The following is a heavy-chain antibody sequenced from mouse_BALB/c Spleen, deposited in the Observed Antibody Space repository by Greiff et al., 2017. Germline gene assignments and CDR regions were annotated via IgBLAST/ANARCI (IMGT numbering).Heavy chain of an antibody. V-gene: IGHV14-1*02. J-gene: IGHJ3*01. CDR2: IDPENGNT. CDR3: ASSYDAGFAY. D-gene: IGHD2-12*01. Sequence: VQLKQSGAELVRPGALVKLSCKASGFNIKDYYMHWVKQRPEQGLEWIGWIDPENGNTIYDPKFQGKASITADTSSNTAYLQLSSLTSEDTAVYYCASSYDAGFAYWGQGTLVTVSA. CDR1: GFNIKDYY.